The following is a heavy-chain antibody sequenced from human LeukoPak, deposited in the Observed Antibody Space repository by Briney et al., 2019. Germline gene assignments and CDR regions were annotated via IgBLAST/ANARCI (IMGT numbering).Heavy chain of an antibody. CDR1: GGTFSSYA. D-gene: IGHD7-27*01. V-gene: IGHV1-69*05. CDR2: IIPLFGTA. Sequence: GASVTVSCTASGGTFSSYAISWVRQAPGQGPEWMGGIIPLFGTANYAQKFQGRVTITTDESTSTAYMELSSLRSEDTAVYYCARENPALGGACDYWGQGTLVTVSS. CDR3: ARENPALGGACDY. J-gene: IGHJ4*02.